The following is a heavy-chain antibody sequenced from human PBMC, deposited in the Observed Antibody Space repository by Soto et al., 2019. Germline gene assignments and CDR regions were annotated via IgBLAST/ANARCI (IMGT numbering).Heavy chain of an antibody. CDR3: ARDVSPGSSGLYLDAFDI. CDR2: INRDGSKK. V-gene: IGHV3-7*05. CDR1: GFTFSSYS. Sequence: QPGGSLRLSCAASGFTFSSYSMNWVRQAPGKGLEWVANINRDGSKKSYLDSVRGRFTISRDNVGNSLYLQMDSLRADDTALYYCARDVSPGSSGLYLDAFDIWGQGTMVTVSS. D-gene: IGHD6-25*01. J-gene: IGHJ3*02.